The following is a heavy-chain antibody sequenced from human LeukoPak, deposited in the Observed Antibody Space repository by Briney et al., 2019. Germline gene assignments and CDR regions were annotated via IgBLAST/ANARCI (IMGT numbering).Heavy chain of an antibody. D-gene: IGHD1-26*01. V-gene: IGHV3-23*01. J-gene: IGHJ4*02. CDR1: GFTFRNYA. Sequence: TGGSLRLSCAASGFTFRNYAISWVRQAPGKGLDWVLAISAAGGSTYYADSVKGRFTFSRDNAKNTLYVQMNSLRAEDTAVYYCARDRSGGIYATFEYWGQGALVTVSS. CDR2: ISAAGGST. CDR3: ARDRSGGIYATFEY.